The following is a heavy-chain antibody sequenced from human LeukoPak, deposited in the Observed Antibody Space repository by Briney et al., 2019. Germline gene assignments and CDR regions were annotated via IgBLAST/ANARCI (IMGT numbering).Heavy chain of an antibody. V-gene: IGHV4-39*07. Sequence: PSETLSLTCAVSGGSISSAGYYWGCIRQPPGKGLEWIGTIDYTGSTYYNPSLKSRVTISKDTAKNQFSLKLSSVTAADTAVYYCARLRGGYDYHYCYYGMDVWGQGTTVTVSS. CDR2: IDYTGST. CDR3: ARLRGGYDYHYCYYGMDV. J-gene: IGHJ6*02. D-gene: IGHD5-12*01. CDR1: GGSISSAGYY.